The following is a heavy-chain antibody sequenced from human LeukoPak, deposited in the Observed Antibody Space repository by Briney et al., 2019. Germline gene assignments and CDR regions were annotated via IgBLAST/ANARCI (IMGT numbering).Heavy chain of an antibody. J-gene: IGHJ3*02. CDR2: IYYSGST. CDR3: ARQGGSGMRAFDI. CDR1: GGSISSSSYY. Sequence: PSETLSLTCTVSGGSISSSSYYSGWIRQPPGKGLEWIVSIYYSGSTYYNPSLKSRFTIYVHTSKNQFSLKLSSVTAADTAVYYCARQGGSGMRAFDIWGQGTMVTVSS. V-gene: IGHV4-39*01. D-gene: IGHD3-10*01.